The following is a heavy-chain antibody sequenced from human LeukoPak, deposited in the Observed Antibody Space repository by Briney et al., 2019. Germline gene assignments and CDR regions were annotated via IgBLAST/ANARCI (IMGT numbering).Heavy chain of an antibody. D-gene: IGHD1-14*01. Sequence: GGSLRLSCAASGFTFISYGMNWVRQAPGKGLEWVSAISGSGGSTYYADSVKGRFTISRDNSKNTLYLQMNSLRAEDTAVYYCAKHQNRWDYYFDYWGQGTLVTVSS. J-gene: IGHJ4*02. CDR1: GFTFISYG. CDR3: AKHQNRWDYYFDY. CDR2: ISGSGGST. V-gene: IGHV3-23*01.